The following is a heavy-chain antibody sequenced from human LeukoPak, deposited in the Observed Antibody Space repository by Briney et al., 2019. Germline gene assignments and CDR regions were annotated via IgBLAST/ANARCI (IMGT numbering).Heavy chain of an antibody. D-gene: IGHD6-13*01. CDR3: ARDHSSSWFQTSYWHFDL. Sequence: PSETLSLTCTVSGGSISSYYWSWIRQPAGKGLEWIGRIYTSGSTNYNPSLKSRVTMSVDTSKNQFSLKLSSVTAADTAVYYCARDHSSSWFQTSYWHFDLWGRGTLVTVSS. CDR2: IYTSGST. CDR1: GGSISSYY. V-gene: IGHV4-4*07. J-gene: IGHJ2*01.